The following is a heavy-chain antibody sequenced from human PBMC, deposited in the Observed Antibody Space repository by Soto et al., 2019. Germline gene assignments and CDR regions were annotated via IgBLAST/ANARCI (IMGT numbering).Heavy chain of an antibody. CDR2: INPSGGST. CDR1: GYTFTSYY. D-gene: IGHD3-22*01. Sequence: QVQLVQSGAEVKKPGASVKVSCKASGYTFTSYYMHWVRQAPGQGLEWMGIINPSGGSTSYAQKFEGRVTMTRDTSPSTVYMELSSLRSEDTAVYYCARDWAPDSSAPDGMDVWGQGTTVTVSS. CDR3: ARDWAPDSSAPDGMDV. V-gene: IGHV1-46*03. J-gene: IGHJ6*02.